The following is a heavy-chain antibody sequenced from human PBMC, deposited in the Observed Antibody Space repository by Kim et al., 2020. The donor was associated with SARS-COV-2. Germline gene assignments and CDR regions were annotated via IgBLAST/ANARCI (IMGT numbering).Heavy chain of an antibody. CDR3: ARMGDSSGYYYGPFDY. J-gene: IGHJ4*02. V-gene: IGHV4-4*09. D-gene: IGHD3-22*01. Sequence: PSRKRRVTISVDTSKNQFSLELSSVTAADTAVYYCARMGDSSGYYYGPFDYWGQGTLVTVSS.